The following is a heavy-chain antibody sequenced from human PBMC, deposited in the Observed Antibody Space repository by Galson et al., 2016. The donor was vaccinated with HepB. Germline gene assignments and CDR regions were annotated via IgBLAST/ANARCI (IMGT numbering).Heavy chain of an antibody. V-gene: IGHV1-18*01. CDR1: GYTFTSYG. Sequence: QSGAEVKKPGASVKVSCKASGYTFTSYGISWVRQAPGQGLEWMGWISAYNGNTNYAQKLQGRVTMTTDTSTSTAYMELRSLRSDDTAVYYCAREKYHYDSSGYLSELYYFDYWGQGTLVTVSS. CDR3: AREKYHYDSSGYLSELYYFDY. D-gene: IGHD3-22*01. J-gene: IGHJ4*02. CDR2: ISAYNGNT.